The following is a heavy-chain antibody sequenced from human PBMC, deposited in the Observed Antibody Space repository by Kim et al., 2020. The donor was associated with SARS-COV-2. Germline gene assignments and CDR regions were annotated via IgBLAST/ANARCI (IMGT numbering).Heavy chain of an antibody. CDR1: GFTFSSYA. CDR3: AKDPDHIVVVPAAMTSDY. J-gene: IGHJ4*02. Sequence: GGSLRLSCAASGFTFSSYAMSWVRQAPGKGLEWVSAISGSGGSTYYADSVKGRFTISRDNSKNTLYLQMNSLRAEDTAVYYCAKDPDHIVVVPAAMTSDYWGQGTLVTVSS. D-gene: IGHD2-2*01. CDR2: ISGSGGST. V-gene: IGHV3-23*01.